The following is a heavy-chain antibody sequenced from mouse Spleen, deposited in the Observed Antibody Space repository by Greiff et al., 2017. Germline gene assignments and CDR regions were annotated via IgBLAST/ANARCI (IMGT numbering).Heavy chain of an antibody. CDR1: GYTFTDYY. Sequence: VQRVESGPELVKPGASVKISCKASGYTFTDYYINWVKQRPGQGLEWIGWIFPGSGSTYYNEKFKGKATLTVDKSSSTAYMLLSSLTSEDSAVYFCARCYYDGSYLFDYWGQGTTLTVSS. D-gene: IGHD1-1*01. CDR2: IFPGSGST. J-gene: IGHJ2*01. CDR3: ARCYYDGSYLFDY. V-gene: IGHV1-75*01.